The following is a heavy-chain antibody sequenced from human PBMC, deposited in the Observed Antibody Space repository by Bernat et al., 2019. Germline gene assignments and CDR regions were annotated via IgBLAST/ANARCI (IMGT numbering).Heavy chain of an antibody. CDR1: GFTFSGDW. D-gene: IGHD5/OR15-5a*01. J-gene: IGHJ4*02. Sequence: EVKLVESGGGLIQPGGSLRLSCAASGFTFSGDWMHWVRQVPGKGLVWVSRINGDGTITDYANSVKGRVTSGRDNAKNTLYLQMNSLRVEETAVYYCVSSVSGAAGFFDYWGPGSLVTVSS. CDR2: INGDGTIT. CDR3: VSSVSGAAGFFDY. V-gene: IGHV3-74*01.